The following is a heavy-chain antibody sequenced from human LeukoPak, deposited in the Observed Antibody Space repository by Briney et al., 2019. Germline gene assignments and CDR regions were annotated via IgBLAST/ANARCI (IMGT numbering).Heavy chain of an antibody. CDR2: IYYSGST. CDR1: GGSISSSSYY. V-gene: IGHV4-39*07. CDR3: ARDPIAAAGTGNY. J-gene: IGHJ4*02. Sequence: PSETLSLTCTVSGGSISSSSYYWGWIRQPPGKGLEWIGSIYYSGSTYYNPSLKSRVTISVDKSKNQFSLKLSSVTAADTAVYYCARDPIAAAGTGNYWGQGTLVTVSS. D-gene: IGHD6-13*01.